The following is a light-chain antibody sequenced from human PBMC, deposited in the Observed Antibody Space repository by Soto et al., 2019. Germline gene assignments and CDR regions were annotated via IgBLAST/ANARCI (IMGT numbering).Light chain of an antibody. Sequence: EVVMTQSPATLSVSPGERATLSCRASQSVSHNLAWYQQKPGQAPRLLFYGASTRATGIPARFSGSGSGTDFTLTMSSLQSEDFSVYYCQQSNNWPYTFGQGTKLEIK. J-gene: IGKJ2*01. CDR2: GAS. CDR1: QSVSHN. CDR3: QQSNNWPYT. V-gene: IGKV3-15*01.